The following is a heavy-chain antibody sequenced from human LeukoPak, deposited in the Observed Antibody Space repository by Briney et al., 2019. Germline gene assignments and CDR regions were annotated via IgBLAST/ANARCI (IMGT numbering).Heavy chain of an antibody. CDR3: ARDPYDSGPYSYIDV. Sequence: GGSLRLSCVASEFTFSSCWMSWVRQAPGKGLEWVAKMKQDESDAFYVDSVKGRFTISRDNAKNSVYLQMNSLRTEDTGLYYCARDPYDSGPYSYIDVWGKGTTVTVSS. J-gene: IGHJ6*03. D-gene: IGHD3-10*01. CDR2: MKQDESDA. V-gene: IGHV3-7*01. CDR1: EFTFSSCW.